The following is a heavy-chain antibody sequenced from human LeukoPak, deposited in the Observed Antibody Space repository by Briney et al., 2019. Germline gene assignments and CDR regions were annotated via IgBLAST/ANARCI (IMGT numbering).Heavy chain of an antibody. J-gene: IGHJ3*02. CDR2: ISAYNGNT. D-gene: IGHD3-3*01. CDR1: GYTFTSYG. Sequence: ASVKVSCKASGYTFTSYGISWVRQAPGQGLEWMGWISAYNGNTNYAQKLQGRVTMTTDTSTSTAYMELRSLRSDDTAVYYCARGKNDFWGGYYYDAFDIWGQGTMVTVSS. CDR3: ARGKNDFWGGYYYDAFDI. V-gene: IGHV1-18*01.